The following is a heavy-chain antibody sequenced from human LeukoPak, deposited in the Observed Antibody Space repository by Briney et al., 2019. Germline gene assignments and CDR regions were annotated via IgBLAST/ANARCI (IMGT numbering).Heavy chain of an antibody. D-gene: IGHD4-17*01. V-gene: IGHV3-30*18. CDR3: AKDTTTVTASY. Sequence: GRSLRLSCAASGFTFSSYGMHWVRQAPGKGLEWVAVISYDGSNKYYADSVKGRFTISRDSSKNTLYLQMNSLRAEDTAVYYCAKDTTTVTASYWGQGTLVTVSS. CDR2: ISYDGSNK. CDR1: GFTFSSYG. J-gene: IGHJ4*02.